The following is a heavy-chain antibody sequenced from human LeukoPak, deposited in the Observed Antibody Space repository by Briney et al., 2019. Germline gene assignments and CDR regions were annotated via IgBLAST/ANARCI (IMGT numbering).Heavy chain of an antibody. V-gene: IGHV3-11*01. J-gene: IGHJ4*02. Sequence: GGSLRLSCAASGFTFSDYYMNWLRQAPGRAREWVSYISSSGITIYYADSVKGRFTISRDNDKKSLYLQMNSLRAEDTAVYYCARAEEGGRYSSVWGQGTLVTVSS. CDR1: GFTFSDYY. CDR3: ARAEEGGRYSSV. D-gene: IGHD1-26*01. CDR2: ISSSGITI.